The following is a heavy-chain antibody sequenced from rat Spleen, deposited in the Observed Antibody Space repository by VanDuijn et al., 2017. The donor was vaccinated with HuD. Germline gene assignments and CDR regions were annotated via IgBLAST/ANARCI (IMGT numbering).Heavy chain of an antibody. J-gene: IGHJ4*01. D-gene: IGHD1-4*01. CDR1: GFTFNDYW. CDR3: ARRDYPEVMDA. V-gene: IGHV5-31*01. CDR2: ITNSGGSI. Sequence: EVQLVESGGGLVQPGGSLKLSCVASGFTFNDYWMTWIRQAPGKGLEWVASITNSGGSIYYPDSMKGRFTASRENAQNILYLQMNSLRSEDTATYYCARRDYPEVMDAWGQGASVTVSS.